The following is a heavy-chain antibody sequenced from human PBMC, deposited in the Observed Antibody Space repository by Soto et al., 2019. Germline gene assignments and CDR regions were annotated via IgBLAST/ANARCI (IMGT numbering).Heavy chain of an antibody. D-gene: IGHD6-19*01. CDR3: ARSVEGHFDY. V-gene: IGHV3-48*02. Sequence: EVQLVESWGGLVQPGGSLRLTCAASGFPISIYRMNWVRQAPGKGLEWSSYVTSDTNTIKYADSVKGRFTISRDNAKNLVYLQMNSLRDEDTAVYFCARSVEGHFDYWGQGTVVTVSS. J-gene: IGHJ4*02. CDR1: GFPISIYR. CDR2: VTSDTNTI.